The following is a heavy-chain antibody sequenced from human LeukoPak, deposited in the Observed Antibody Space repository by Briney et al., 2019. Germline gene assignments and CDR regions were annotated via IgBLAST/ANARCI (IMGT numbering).Heavy chain of an antibody. J-gene: IGHJ4*02. CDR1: GFTFSDHW. V-gene: IGHV3-7*01. Sequence: GGSLRLSCEASGFTFSDHWMNWVRQAPGMGLEWVACIKQDGSQKYYVDSVKGRFTISRDNAKNSLYLQMNSLRAEDTAVYYCARESYGFPFDYWGQGTLVTVSS. CDR2: IKQDGSQK. D-gene: IGHD3-10*01. CDR3: ARESYGFPFDY.